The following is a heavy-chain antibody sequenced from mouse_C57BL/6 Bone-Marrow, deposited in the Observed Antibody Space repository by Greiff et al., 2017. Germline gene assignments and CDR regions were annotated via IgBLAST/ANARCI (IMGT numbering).Heavy chain of an antibody. CDR2: IDPSDSYT. CDR3: ARRGDYYGSSYWYFDV. V-gene: IGHV1-69*01. J-gene: IGHJ1*03. Sequence: VKLQESGAELARPGASVKLSCKASGYTFTSYGISWVKQRTGQGLEWIGAIDPSDSYTNYNQKFKGKSTLTVDKSSSTAYMQLSSLTSEDSAVYYCARRGDYYGSSYWYFDVWGTGTTVTVSS. D-gene: IGHD1-1*01. CDR1: GYTFTSYG.